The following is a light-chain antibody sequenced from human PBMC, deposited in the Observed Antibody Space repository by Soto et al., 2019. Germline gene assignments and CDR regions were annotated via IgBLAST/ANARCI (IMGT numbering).Light chain of an antibody. Sequence: IQMTQSPSSLSASVGDRVTITCRASQGVRSDVDWYQQKPGQAPKALIYAASSLPSGVPPRFSGSASGTDFTLTISRLQPEDSATYYCLQGYHYPWAFGQGTKVQIK. CDR2: AAS. V-gene: IGKV1-6*01. J-gene: IGKJ1*01. CDR3: LQGYHYPWA. CDR1: QGVRSD.